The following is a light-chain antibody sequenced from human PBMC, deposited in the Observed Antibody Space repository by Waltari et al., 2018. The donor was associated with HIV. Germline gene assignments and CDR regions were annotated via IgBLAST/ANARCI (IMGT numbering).Light chain of an antibody. Sequence: SYDLAQPPSVSVSPGQTASITCSGDTLGDTFASWYQQRPGQSPLLIIYQDNRRPSGFPDRFSGSHSGNAATLTISETQAMDEADYFCQAWVSRTAWVIVGGGTKLTVV. CDR1: TLGDTF. CDR2: QDN. CDR3: QAWVSRTAWVI. V-gene: IGLV3-1*01. J-gene: IGLJ2*01.